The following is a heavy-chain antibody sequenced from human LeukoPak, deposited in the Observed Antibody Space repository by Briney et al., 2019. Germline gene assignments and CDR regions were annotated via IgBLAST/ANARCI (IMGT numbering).Heavy chain of an antibody. Sequence: GESLKISCKTSGYTFTNYWIGWVRQMPGKGLEWMGIIYPDDSDTRYSPSFQRQVTISTDKSISTAYLQWSSLKASDTAMYYCARHESDRTGYYFDDWGQGTLVTVSS. CDR2: IYPDDSDT. V-gene: IGHV5-51*01. J-gene: IGHJ4*02. CDR3: ARHESDRTGYYFDD. CDR1: GYTFTNYW.